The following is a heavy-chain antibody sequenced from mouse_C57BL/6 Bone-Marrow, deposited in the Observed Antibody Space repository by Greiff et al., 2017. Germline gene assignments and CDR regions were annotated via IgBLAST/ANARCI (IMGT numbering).Heavy chain of an antibody. CDR1: GYAFSSSW. J-gene: IGHJ2*01. CDR3: ASFYYYGSSPLYY. Sequence: VQLQQSGPELVKPGASVKISCKASGYAFSSSWMNWVKQRPGKGLEWIGRIYPGDGDTNYNGKFKGKATLTADKSSSTAYMQLGSLTSEDSAVYFCASFYYYGSSPLYYWGQGTTLTVSS. V-gene: IGHV1-82*01. CDR2: IYPGDGDT. D-gene: IGHD1-1*01.